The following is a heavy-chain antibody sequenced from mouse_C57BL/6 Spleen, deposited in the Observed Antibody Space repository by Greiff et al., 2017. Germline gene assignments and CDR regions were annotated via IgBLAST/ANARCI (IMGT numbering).Heavy chain of an antibody. Sequence: EVKLQESGPGLVKPSQSLSLTCSVTASSITSGYYWNWFRQFPGNKLEWMGYISYDGSNNYNQSLQNRISITRDNTKNQFFLKLMSVTTEDTATYYCARGWLLPYWYFDVWGTGTTVTVSS. CDR1: ASSITSGYY. D-gene: IGHD2-3*01. J-gene: IGHJ1*03. CDR2: ISYDGSN. V-gene: IGHV3-6*01. CDR3: ARGWLLPYWYFDV.